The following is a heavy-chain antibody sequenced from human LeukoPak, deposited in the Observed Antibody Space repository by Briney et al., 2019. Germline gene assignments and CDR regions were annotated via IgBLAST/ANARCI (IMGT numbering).Heavy chain of an antibody. D-gene: IGHD6-13*01. CDR3: AREEAAAGN. CDR1: GFTFSSYA. J-gene: IGHJ4*02. Sequence: GGSLRLSCAASGFTFSSYAMHWVRQAPGKGLEWVAVISYDGSNKYYADSVKGRFTISRDNSKNTLYLQMNSLRSDDTAVYYCAREEAAAGNWGQGTLVTVSS. CDR2: ISYDGSNK. V-gene: IGHV3-30-3*01.